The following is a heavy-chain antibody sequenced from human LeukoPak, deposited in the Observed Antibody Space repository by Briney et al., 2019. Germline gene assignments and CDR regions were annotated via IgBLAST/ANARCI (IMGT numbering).Heavy chain of an antibody. D-gene: IGHD3-10*01. CDR3: ARNMLRGAAPIDY. CDR2: ISYDGSNK. V-gene: IGHV3-30*03. J-gene: IGHJ4*02. Sequence: GGSLRLSCAPSGFTFSSYGMHWVRQAPGKGLEWVAVISYDGSNKYYADSVKGRFTISRDNSKNTLYLQVNSLRAEDTAVYYCARNMLRGAAPIDYWGQGTLVTVSS. CDR1: GFTFSSYG.